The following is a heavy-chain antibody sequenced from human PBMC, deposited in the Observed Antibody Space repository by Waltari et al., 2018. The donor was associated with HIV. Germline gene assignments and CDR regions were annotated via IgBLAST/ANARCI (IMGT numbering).Heavy chain of an antibody. Sequence: EMQLAESGGGLAQPGKSLRLSCAASGFSVTATFMGWIRQAPGKGLEWVSVIYTCGTILYADSVRGRFTISRDSSRNTLDLQMDNLRDEDTAVYYCARGGPGGSQPFDHWGQGTLVTVSS. V-gene: IGHV3-53*01. CDR1: GFSVTATF. J-gene: IGHJ4*02. D-gene: IGHD2-15*01. CDR3: ARGGPGGSQPFDH. CDR2: IYTCGTI.